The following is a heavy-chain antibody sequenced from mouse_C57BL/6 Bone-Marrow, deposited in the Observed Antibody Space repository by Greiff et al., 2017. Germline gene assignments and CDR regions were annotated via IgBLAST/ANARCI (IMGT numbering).Heavy chain of an antibody. Sequence: QVHVKQPGAELVMPGASVKLSCKASGYTFTSYWMHWVKQRPGQGLEWIGEFDPSDSYTNYNQKFKGKSTLTVDKSSSTAYMQLSSLTSEDSAVYYCARWYYGSKDYWGQGTTLTVSS. D-gene: IGHD1-1*01. J-gene: IGHJ2*01. V-gene: IGHV1-69*01. CDR3: ARWYYGSKDY. CDR1: GYTFTSYW. CDR2: FDPSDSYT.